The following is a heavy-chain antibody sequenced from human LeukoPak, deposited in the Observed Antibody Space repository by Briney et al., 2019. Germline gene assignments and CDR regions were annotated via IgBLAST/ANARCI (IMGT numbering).Heavy chain of an antibody. D-gene: IGHD3-10*01. CDR1: GFTVGNNY. CDR3: AQRELVPR. CDR2: IYSTGGT. J-gene: IGHJ4*02. Sequence: GGSLRLSCAASGFTVGNNYMRWVRQAPGKGLEWVSVIYSTGGTSYADSVKGRFTISRDNSKSTVYLQMNSLRVEDTAVYYCAQRELVPRWGQGTLVTVSS. V-gene: IGHV3-66*01.